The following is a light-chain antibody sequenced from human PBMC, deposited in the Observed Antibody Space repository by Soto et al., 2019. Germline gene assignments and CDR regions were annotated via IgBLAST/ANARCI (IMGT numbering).Light chain of an antibody. CDR1: QGINKF. CDR2: GAS. J-gene: IGKJ2*01. Sequence: IQLTQSPSSLSASVGDRVTITRRASQGINKFLAWYQQRPGKAPQLLVYGASTLQSGVPSRFSGSGSGTDFTLTISSLQPEDFATYYCQQLTNFRFTFGQGTKLDIK. CDR3: QQLTNFRFT. V-gene: IGKV1-9*01.